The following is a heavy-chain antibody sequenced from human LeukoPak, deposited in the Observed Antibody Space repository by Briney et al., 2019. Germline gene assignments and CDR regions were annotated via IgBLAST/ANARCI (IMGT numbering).Heavy chain of an antibody. D-gene: IGHD3-22*01. CDR1: GGSISSYY. V-gene: IGHV4-59*01. J-gene: IGHJ4*02. CDR2: IYYSGST. CDR3: ARSHYYDSSGYYF. Sequence: SETLSLTCTVSGGSISSYYWSWIRQPPGKGLEWIGYIYYSGSTNYNPSLKSRVTISADTSKNQFSLKLSSVTAADTAVYYCARSHYYDSSGYYFWGQGTLVTVSS.